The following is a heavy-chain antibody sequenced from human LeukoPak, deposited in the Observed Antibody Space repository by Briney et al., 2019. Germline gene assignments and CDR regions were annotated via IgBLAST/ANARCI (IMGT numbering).Heavy chain of an antibody. J-gene: IGHJ3*02. CDR3: AKDWGVDTAMASSFYNDAFDI. CDR1: GFTFSSYW. D-gene: IGHD5-18*01. V-gene: IGHV3-74*01. Sequence: GGSLRLSCAASGFTFSSYWMHWVRQAPGKGLVWVSRINTDGSSTSYADSVKGRFTISRGNAKNTLYLQMNSLRAEDTAVYYCAKDWGVDTAMASSFYNDAFDIWGQGTMVTVSS. CDR2: INTDGSST.